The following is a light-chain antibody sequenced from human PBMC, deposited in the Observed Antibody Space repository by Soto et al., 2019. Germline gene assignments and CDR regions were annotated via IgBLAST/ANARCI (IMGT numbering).Light chain of an antibody. CDR1: QSINNY. J-gene: IGKJ2*01. V-gene: IGKV1-39*01. CDR2: AAT. CDR3: QQSYNCPYS. Sequence: DIPMTQSPSSLSASLGDRVTITCRASQSINNYLNWYQQEEGKAPKLLIYAATSLQSGVPSRFSGSGSGTEFTLTISSLQPGDFATYYCQQSYNCPYSFGLGTKLEIK.